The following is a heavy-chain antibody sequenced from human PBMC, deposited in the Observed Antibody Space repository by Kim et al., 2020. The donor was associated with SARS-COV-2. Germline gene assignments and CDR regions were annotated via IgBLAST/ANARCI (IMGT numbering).Heavy chain of an antibody. D-gene: IGHD6-13*01. Sequence: GGSLRLSCAASGFTFSDYYMSWIRQAPGKGLEWVSYISSSAGTIYYADSVKGRFTISRDNAKNSLYVQMNSLRAEDTAVYYCAIDMIAAAKRDGMDVWGQGTTVTVSS. V-gene: IGHV3-11*04. CDR2: ISSSAGTI. CDR3: AIDMIAAAKRDGMDV. J-gene: IGHJ6*02. CDR1: GFTFSDYY.